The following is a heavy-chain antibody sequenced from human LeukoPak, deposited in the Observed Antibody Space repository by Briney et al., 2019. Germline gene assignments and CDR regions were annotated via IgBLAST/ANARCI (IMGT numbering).Heavy chain of an antibody. CDR2: IKHDGSEK. Sequence: PGGSLRLSCAASGFTFSSNWMSWVRQAPGKGLEWVANIKHDGSEKYYVDSVKGRFTISRDNAKNSLYLQMNSLRAEDTAVYYCARAGLWGRGTLVTVPS. CDR1: GFTFSSNW. V-gene: IGHV3-7*01. CDR3: ARAGL. J-gene: IGHJ2*01.